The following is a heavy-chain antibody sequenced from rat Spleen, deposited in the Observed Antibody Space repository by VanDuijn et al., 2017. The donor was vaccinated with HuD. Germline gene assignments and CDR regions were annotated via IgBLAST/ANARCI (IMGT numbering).Heavy chain of an antibody. CDR3: ARPPEGTNVMDA. D-gene: IGHD1-11*01. CDR2: ISPSGGST. CDR1: GFTFSNYD. V-gene: IGHV5-25*01. Sequence: EVQLVEAGGGLVQPGRSMKLSCAASGFTFSNYDMAWVRQAPTKGLEWVASISPSGGSTYYRDSVKGRFTVSRDNAKSTLYLQMDSLRSEDTATYYCARPPEGTNVMDAWGQGASVTVSS. J-gene: IGHJ4*01.